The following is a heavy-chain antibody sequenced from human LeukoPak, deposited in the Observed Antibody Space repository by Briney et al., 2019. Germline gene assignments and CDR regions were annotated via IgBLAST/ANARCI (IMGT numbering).Heavy chain of an antibody. V-gene: IGHV1-46*01. J-gene: IGHJ4*02. Sequence: ASVKVSCKASGYTFTSYYMHWVRQAPGQGLEWMGIINPSGGSTSYAQKFQGRVTMTEDTSTDTAYMELSSLRSEDTAVYYCAGRADSSGYYREIWGQGTLVTVSS. D-gene: IGHD3-22*01. CDR1: GYTFTSYY. CDR3: AGRADSSGYYREI. CDR2: INPSGGST.